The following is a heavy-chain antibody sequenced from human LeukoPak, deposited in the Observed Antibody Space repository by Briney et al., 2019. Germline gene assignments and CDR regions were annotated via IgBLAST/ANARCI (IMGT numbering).Heavy chain of an antibody. Sequence: GASVAVSCKASGYTFTGYYMHWVRQAPGQGLEWMGWINPNSGGTNYAQKFQGRVTMTRDTSISTAYMELSRLRSDDTAVYYCARGDSSSSGVFDYYMDVWGKGTTVTVSS. CDR1: GYTFTGYY. D-gene: IGHD6-6*01. CDR2: INPNSGGT. CDR3: ARGDSSSSGVFDYYMDV. V-gene: IGHV1-2*02. J-gene: IGHJ6*03.